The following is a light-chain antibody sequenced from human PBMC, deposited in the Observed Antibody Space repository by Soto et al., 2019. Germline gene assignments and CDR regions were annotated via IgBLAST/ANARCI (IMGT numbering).Light chain of an antibody. CDR1: SSNIGAGYD. CDR3: QSYDSSLSAPYV. V-gene: IGLV1-40*01. Sequence: QSLLTQPPSVSGAAGQRVTISCTGSSSNIGAGYDVHWYQQLPGTAPKLLIYGNSNRPSGVPDRFSGSKSGTSASLAITGLQAEDEADYYCQSYDSSLSAPYVFGTGTKVTVL. CDR2: GNS. J-gene: IGLJ1*01.